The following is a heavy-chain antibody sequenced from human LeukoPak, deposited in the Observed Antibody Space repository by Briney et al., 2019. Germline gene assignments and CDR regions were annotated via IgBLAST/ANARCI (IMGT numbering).Heavy chain of an antibody. Sequence: GGSLRLSCAASGFTFSSYAMHWVRQAPGKGLEYVSAISSNGGSTYYANSVKGRFTISRDNSKNTLYLQMGSLRAEDMAVYYCATSGWTAGIDYWGQGTLVTVSS. J-gene: IGHJ4*02. D-gene: IGHD6-19*01. V-gene: IGHV3-64*01. CDR2: ISSNGGST. CDR1: GFTFSSYA. CDR3: ATSGWTAGIDY.